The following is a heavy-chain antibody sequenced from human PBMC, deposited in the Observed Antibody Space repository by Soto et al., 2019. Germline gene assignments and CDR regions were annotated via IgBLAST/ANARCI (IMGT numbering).Heavy chain of an antibody. Sequence: PSETLSLTCSVSGGSVTNSNYLWAWIRQSPGKGLEWIANIYYTGTTFYNPSLRSRVSMTIDASKNRFSLNLSSVTASAPALYSCAQHEYVSSSYVLFDVWGRGTMVTVSS. D-gene: IGHD3-22*01. CDR2: IYYTGTT. J-gene: IGHJ3*01. V-gene: IGHV4-39*01. CDR1: GGSVTNSNYL. CDR3: AQHEYVSSSYVLFDV.